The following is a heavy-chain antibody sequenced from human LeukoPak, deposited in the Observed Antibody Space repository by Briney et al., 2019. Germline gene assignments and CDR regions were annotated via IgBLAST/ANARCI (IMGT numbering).Heavy chain of an antibody. Sequence: SETLSLPCAVYGGSFSCYYWTWIRQPPGKGLEWIGEINHSGSTNYNPSLKSRVTISVDTSKNQFSLKLSSLTAADTAVYYCARVQAYSFHWGQGTMVTVSS. CDR1: GGSFSCYY. CDR3: ARVQAYSFH. V-gene: IGHV4-34*01. D-gene: IGHD2-21*01. J-gene: IGHJ4*02. CDR2: INHSGST.